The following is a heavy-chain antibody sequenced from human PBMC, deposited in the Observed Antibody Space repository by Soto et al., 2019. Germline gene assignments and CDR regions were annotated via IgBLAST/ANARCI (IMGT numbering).Heavy chain of an antibody. D-gene: IGHD6-13*01. J-gene: IGHJ4*02. CDR2: INPNSGGT. V-gene: IGHV1-2*04. CDR3: AREVAAAGAHFDY. Sequence: QVQLVQSGAEVKKPGASVKVSCKASGYTFTGYYMHWVRQAPGQGLEWMGWINPNSGGTNYAQKFQGWVTMTRDTSLSTAYMELSRLRSDDTAVYYCAREVAAAGAHFDYWGQGTLVTVSS. CDR1: GYTFTGYY.